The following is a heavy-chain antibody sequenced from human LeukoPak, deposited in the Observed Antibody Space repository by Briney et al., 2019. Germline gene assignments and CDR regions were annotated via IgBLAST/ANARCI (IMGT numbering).Heavy chain of an antibody. CDR1: GGSIRSSYYY. V-gene: IGHV4-39*01. D-gene: IGHD1/OR15-1a*01. Sequence: SETLSLTCTVSGGSIRSSYYYWGWIRQPPGKGLEWIGSIYDSGSTYYNPSLKSRVTISVDASKNQFSLKLSSVTAADTAVYYCARRNTVDAFDIWGQGTMVTVSS. CDR2: IYDSGST. J-gene: IGHJ3*02. CDR3: ARRNTVDAFDI.